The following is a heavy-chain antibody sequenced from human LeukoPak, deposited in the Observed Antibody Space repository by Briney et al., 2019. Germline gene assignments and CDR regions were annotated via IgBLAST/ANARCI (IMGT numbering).Heavy chain of an antibody. CDR1: GFTFNNAW. J-gene: IGHJ5*02. Sequence: GGSLRLSCAASGFTFNNAWMSWVRQAPGKGLEWVAVIWYDGSNKYYADSVKGRFTISRDNSKNTLYLQMNSLRAEDTAVYNCARDPYSSGVFDPWGQGTLVTVSS. CDR3: ARDPYSSGVFDP. CDR2: IWYDGSNK. V-gene: IGHV3-33*08. D-gene: IGHD6-19*01.